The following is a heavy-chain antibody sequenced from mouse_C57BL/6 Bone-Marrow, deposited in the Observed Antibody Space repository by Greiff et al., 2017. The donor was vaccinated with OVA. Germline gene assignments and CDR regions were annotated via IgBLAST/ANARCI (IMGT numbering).Heavy chain of an antibody. CDR1: GFTFSSYG. J-gene: IGHJ2*01. D-gene: IGHD1-1*01. Sequence: EVQGVESGGDLVKPGGSLKLSCAASGFTFSSYGMSWVRQTPDKRLEWVATISSGGSYTYYPDSVKGRFTISRDNAKNTLYLQMSSLKSEDTAMYDCARGATVVATEDYWGQGTTLTVSS. V-gene: IGHV5-6*01. CDR2: ISSGGSYT. CDR3: ARGATVVATEDY.